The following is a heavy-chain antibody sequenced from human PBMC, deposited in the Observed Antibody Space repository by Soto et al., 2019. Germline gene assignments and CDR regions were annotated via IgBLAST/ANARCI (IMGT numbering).Heavy chain of an antibody. D-gene: IGHD6-19*01. CDR3: AREPVAGKEALDS. CDR1: GFTFGSYT. V-gene: IGHV3-21*01. CDR2: INSRSSYI. J-gene: IGHJ4*02. Sequence: PGGSLRLSCAASGFTFGSYTMNWVRQAPGKGLEWVSSINSRSSYIYYADSVKGRFTISRDNAKNSLYLRMNSLRDEDTAIYYCAREPVAGKEALDSWGQGTLVTVSS.